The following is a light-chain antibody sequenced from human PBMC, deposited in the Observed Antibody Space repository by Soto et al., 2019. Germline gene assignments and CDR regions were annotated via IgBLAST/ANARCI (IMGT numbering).Light chain of an antibody. CDR1: QTVRNNY. V-gene: IGKV3D-20*02. CDR3: QQRGS. Sequence: EFVLTQSPGTLSLSPGERVTLSCRASQTVRNNYLAWYQQKPGQAPRLLIYDASSRATGIPDRFSGGGSGTDFTLTISRLEPDDFAVYYCQQRGSFGGGTKVDIK. J-gene: IGKJ4*01. CDR2: DAS.